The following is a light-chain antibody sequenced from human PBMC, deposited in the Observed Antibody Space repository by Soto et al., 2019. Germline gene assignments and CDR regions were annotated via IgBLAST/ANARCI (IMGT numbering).Light chain of an antibody. CDR2: EVT. Sequence: QSALTQPASVSGSPGQSITISCTGTSSDIGGYNYVSWYQQHPDEAPKLMIYEVTHRPSGVSNRFSGSKSGNTASLTISGLQAEDEADYFCSSYASNIVVFGGGTKLTVL. J-gene: IGLJ2*01. CDR1: SSDIGGYNY. V-gene: IGLV2-14*01. CDR3: SSYASNIVV.